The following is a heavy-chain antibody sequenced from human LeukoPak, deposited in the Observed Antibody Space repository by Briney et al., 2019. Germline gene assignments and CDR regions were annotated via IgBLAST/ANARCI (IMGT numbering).Heavy chain of an antibody. Sequence: GASVKVSCKASGGTFSSYAISWVRQAPGQGLEWMGGIIPIFGTANYAQKFQGRVTMTRDMSTSTVYMELSSLRSEDTAVYYCARAQGDYHGGAFDIWGQGTMVTVSS. CDR1: GGTFSSYA. J-gene: IGHJ3*02. CDR2: IIPIFGTA. D-gene: IGHD3-16*01. V-gene: IGHV1-69*05. CDR3: ARAQGDYHGGAFDI.